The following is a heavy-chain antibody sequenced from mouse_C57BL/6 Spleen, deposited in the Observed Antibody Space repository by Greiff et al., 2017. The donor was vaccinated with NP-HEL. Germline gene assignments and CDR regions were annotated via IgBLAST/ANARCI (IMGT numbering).Heavy chain of an antibody. CDR1: GYAFTNYL. V-gene: IGHV1-54*01. D-gene: IGHD2-4*01. CDR3: ARFEGLRSYAMDY. CDR2: INPGSGGT. Sequence: VQLQQSGAELVRPGTSVKVSCKASGYAFTNYLIEWVKQRPGQGLEWIGVINPGSGGTNYNEKFKGKATLTADKSSSTAYMQLSSLTSEDSAVYFCARFEGLRSYAMDYWGQGTSVTVSS. J-gene: IGHJ4*01.